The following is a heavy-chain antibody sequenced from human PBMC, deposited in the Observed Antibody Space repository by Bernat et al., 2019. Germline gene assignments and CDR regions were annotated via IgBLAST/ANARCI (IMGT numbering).Heavy chain of an antibody. CDR2: VYYTGST. CDR3: ARGGDYGSGSQADYGMDV. J-gene: IGHJ6*02. V-gene: IGHV4-31*03. CDR1: AASISSGGYY. Sequence: QVQLQESGPGLVKPSQTLSLTCTVSAASISSGGYYWTWIRQHPGKGLEWIGYVYYTGSTYYNPSLKSRVTISVDTSNNHFSLNLSSVTAADTAVYYCARGGDYGSGSQADYGMDVWGQGTTVTVSS. D-gene: IGHD3-10*01.